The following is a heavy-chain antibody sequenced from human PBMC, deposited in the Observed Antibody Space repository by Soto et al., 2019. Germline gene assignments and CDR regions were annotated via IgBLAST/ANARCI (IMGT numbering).Heavy chain of an antibody. V-gene: IGHV4-31*03. CDR2: THYSGST. CDR1: GESICSGGYY. CDR3: ARGNRAPLGPKSSPYFDS. Sequence: SETLSLSCIVSGESICSGGYYWSWIRQHPGKGLEWIGYTHYSGSTYYNPSLKSRVTISVDTSKNQFPLKVSSVTAADAAVYYCARGNRAPLGPKSSPYFDSWGQGTLVTVSS. J-gene: IGHJ4*02.